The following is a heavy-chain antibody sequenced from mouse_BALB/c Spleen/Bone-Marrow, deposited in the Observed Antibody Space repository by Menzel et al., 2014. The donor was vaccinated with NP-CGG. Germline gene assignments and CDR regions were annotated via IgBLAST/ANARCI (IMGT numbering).Heavy chain of an antibody. J-gene: IGHJ4*01. CDR3: ARSDGYRAMDY. CDR2: IYPGDGDT. V-gene: IGHV1-82*01. CDR1: GYAFSTSW. D-gene: IGHD2-3*01. Sequence: VQLQESGPELVKPGASVKISCKASGYAFSTSWMNWVKQRPGQGLERIGRIYPGDGDTNYNGKFKGKATLTADKSSSTAYMQLSSLTSVDSAVYFCARSDGYRAMDYWGQGTSVTVSS.